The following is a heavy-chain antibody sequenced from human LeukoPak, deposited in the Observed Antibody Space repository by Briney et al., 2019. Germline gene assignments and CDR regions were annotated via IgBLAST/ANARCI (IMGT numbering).Heavy chain of an antibody. D-gene: IGHD2/OR15-2a*01. J-gene: IGHJ4*02. Sequence: SETLSHTCTVSGGSISSSSYYWGWIRQPPGKGLEWIGSIYYSGSTYYNPSLKSRVTISVDTSKNQFSLKLSSVTAADTAVYYCARDQALSFFDYWGQGTLVTVSS. CDR3: ARDQALSFFDY. CDR2: IYYSGST. V-gene: IGHV4-39*07. CDR1: GGSISSSSYY.